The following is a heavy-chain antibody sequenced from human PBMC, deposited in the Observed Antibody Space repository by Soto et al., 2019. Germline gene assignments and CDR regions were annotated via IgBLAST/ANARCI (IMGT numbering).Heavy chain of an antibody. CDR1: GYTFTSYD. D-gene: IGHD6-6*01. CDR3: ARGMGSSSGVDY. V-gene: IGHV1-8*01. Sequence: ASVKVSCKASGYTFTSYDINWVRQATGQGLEWMGWMNPNSGNTGSAQKFQGRVTMTRNTSISKAYMELSNLGSEDTAVYYCARGMGSSSGVDYWGQGTLVTVSS. CDR2: MNPNSGNT. J-gene: IGHJ4*02.